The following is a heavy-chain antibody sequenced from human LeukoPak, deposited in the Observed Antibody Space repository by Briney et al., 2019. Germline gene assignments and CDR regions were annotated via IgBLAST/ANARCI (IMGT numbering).Heavy chain of an antibody. CDR2: IIPIFGTA. CDR3: AFRTGRRGHYFDY. CDR1: GGTFSSYA. Sequence: ASVKVSCKASGGTFSSYAISWVRQAPGQGLEWMGGIIPIFGTANYAQKFQGRVTITTDESTSTAYMELSSLRSEDTAVYYCAFRTGRRGHYFDYWGQGTLVTVSS. J-gene: IGHJ4*02. D-gene: IGHD3/OR15-3a*01. V-gene: IGHV1-69*05.